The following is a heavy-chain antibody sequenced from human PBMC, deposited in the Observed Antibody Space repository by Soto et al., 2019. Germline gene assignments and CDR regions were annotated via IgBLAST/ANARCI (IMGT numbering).Heavy chain of an antibody. CDR2: TRNKGESYTT. V-gene: IGHV3-72*01. CDR3: VREGFFTLDF. CDR1: GFNIRDHY. J-gene: IGHJ4*02. Sequence: EVQLVESGGGLVQPGGSLRLSCAASGFNIRDHYMDWVRQAPGKGLEWVGLTRNKGESYTTEHAASVKGRFVISRDDSKNSVYLQMNSLKTEDTAVYYCVREGFFTLDFWGRGTLVTVSS.